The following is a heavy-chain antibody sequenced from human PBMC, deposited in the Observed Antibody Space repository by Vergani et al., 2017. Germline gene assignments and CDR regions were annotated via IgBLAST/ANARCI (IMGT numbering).Heavy chain of an antibody. J-gene: IGHJ4*02. CDR1: GGSISSYY. CDR3: ARTLIVVVPAAEID. CDR2: IYYSGST. Sequence: QVQLQESGPGLVKPSETLSLTCTVSGGSISSYYWSWIRQPPGKGLEWIGYIYYSGSTNYNPSLKSRVTISVDTSKNQFSLKLSSVTAADTAVYYCARTLIVVVPAAEIDWGQGTLVTVSS. V-gene: IGHV4-59*01. D-gene: IGHD2-2*01.